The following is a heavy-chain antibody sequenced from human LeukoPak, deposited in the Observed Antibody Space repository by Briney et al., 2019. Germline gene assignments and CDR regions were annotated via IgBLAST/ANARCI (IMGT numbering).Heavy chain of an antibody. J-gene: IGHJ4*02. D-gene: IGHD3-3*01. CDR2: MVGSGDT. CDR3: AKGLPGSGYYYFDY. CDR1: GFTFSTYA. Sequence: GGSLRLSCAASGFTFSTYAMTWVRQAPGKGLEWVSGMVGSGDTYYADSVKGRFTISRDNSKNTLYLQMNSLRAEDTAVYYCAKGLPGSGYYYFDYWGQGTLVTVSS. V-gene: IGHV3-23*01.